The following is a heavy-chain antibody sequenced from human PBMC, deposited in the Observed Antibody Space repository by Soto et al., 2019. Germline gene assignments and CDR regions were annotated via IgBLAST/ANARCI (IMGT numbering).Heavy chain of an antibody. V-gene: IGHV1-69*12. Sequence: QVHLVQSGAEVKKPGSSVKVSCKASGGTFSTYAISWVRQAPGQGLEWMGGIIPIFGPANYAQNFQGRVTITADESTSTAYMELSSLRFEDTAVYYCARETSGYWHDFWGQGTRVTVSS. CDR1: GGTFSTYA. CDR2: IIPIFGPA. J-gene: IGHJ4*02. D-gene: IGHD3-22*01. CDR3: ARETSGYWHDF.